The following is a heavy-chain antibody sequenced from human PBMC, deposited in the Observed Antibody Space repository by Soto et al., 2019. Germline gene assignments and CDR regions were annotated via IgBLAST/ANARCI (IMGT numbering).Heavy chain of an antibody. Sequence: ASVKVSCKASGYTFTGYYMHWVLQAPGQGLEWMGWINPNSGGTNYAQKFQGRVTMTRDTSISTAYMELSRLRSDDTAVYYCAVLNYDFWSGFLVPGNMDVWGQGTTVTVSS. CDR1: GYTFTGYY. V-gene: IGHV1-2*02. CDR2: INPNSGGT. CDR3: AVLNYDFWSGFLVPGNMDV. J-gene: IGHJ6*02. D-gene: IGHD3-3*01.